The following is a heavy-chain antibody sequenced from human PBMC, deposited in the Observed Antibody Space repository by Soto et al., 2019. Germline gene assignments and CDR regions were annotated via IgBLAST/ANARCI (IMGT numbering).Heavy chain of an antibody. CDR2: ISYDGSNK. V-gene: IGHV3-30-3*01. CDR3: ARGTWTTVTLKCDY. D-gene: IGHD4-17*01. CDR1: GFTFSSYA. Sequence: PGGSLRLSCAASGFTFSSYAMHWVRQAPGKGLEWVAVISYDGSNKYYADSVKGRFTISRDNSKNTLYLQMNSLRAEDTAVYYCARGTWTTVTLKCDYWGQGTLVTVSS. J-gene: IGHJ4*02.